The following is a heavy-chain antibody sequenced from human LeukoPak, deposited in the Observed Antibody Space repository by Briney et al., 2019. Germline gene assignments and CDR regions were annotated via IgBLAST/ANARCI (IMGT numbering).Heavy chain of an antibody. J-gene: IGHJ4*02. CDR3: AGGDAGGGVFDY. Sequence: PSETLSLTCTVSGGSVSSGSYYWNWIRQPPGKGLEWIGYIYYIGSTNYNPSLKSRVTTSVDTSKNQFSLKLTSVTAADTAAYYCAGGDAGGGVFDYGGQGTLVTVP. V-gene: IGHV4-61*01. CDR2: IYYIGST. CDR1: GGSVSSGSYY. D-gene: IGHD3-10*01.